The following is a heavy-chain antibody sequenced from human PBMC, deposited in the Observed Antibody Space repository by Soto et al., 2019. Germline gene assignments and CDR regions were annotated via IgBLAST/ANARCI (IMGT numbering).Heavy chain of an antibody. CDR2: IYSSGTT. D-gene: IGHD6-19*01. Sequence: QVQLQESGPGLVKPSETLSLTCKVSGGSISGYYWSWIRQSAGKGLEWIGRIYSSGTTAYSPSLSSRLTMSVDTSKNQFSLKVTSVTAADTAVYYCVRVGAVATNGGYVDYWGQGALVTVSA. CDR3: VRVGAVATNGGYVDY. CDR1: GGSISGYY. V-gene: IGHV4-4*07. J-gene: IGHJ4*02.